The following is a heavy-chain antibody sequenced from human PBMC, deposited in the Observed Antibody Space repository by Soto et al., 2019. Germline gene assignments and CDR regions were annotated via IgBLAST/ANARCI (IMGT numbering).Heavy chain of an antibody. D-gene: IGHD3-22*01. Sequence: ASVKVSCKASGFTFTSSAVQWVRQARGQRLEWMGWISVDNGNTNYAQKLQGRVTMTTDTSTSTAYMELRSLRSDDTAVYYCARSRLANYYDSSGHFGYWGQGTLVTVSS. CDR1: GFTFTSSA. CDR2: ISVDNGNT. J-gene: IGHJ4*02. CDR3: ARSRLANYYDSSGHFGY. V-gene: IGHV1-18*01.